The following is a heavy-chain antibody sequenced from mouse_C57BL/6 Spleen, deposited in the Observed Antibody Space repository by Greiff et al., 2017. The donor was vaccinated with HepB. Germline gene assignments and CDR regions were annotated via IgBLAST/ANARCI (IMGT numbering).Heavy chain of an antibody. CDR1: GFTFSSYA. CDR2: ISDGGSYT. CDR3: ARDPFFTTVVAPFAY. Sequence: EVKLVESGGGLVKPGGSLKLSCAASGFTFSSYAMSWVRQTPEKRLEWVATISDGGSYTYYPDNVKGRFTLSRDNAKNNLYLQMSHLKSEDTAMYYCARDPFFTTVVAPFAYWGQGTLVTVSA. D-gene: IGHD1-1*01. V-gene: IGHV5-4*01. J-gene: IGHJ3*01.